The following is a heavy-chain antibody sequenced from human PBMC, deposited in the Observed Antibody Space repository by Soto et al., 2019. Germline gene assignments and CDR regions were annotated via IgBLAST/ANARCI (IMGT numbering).Heavy chain of an antibody. CDR1: GFTFSSYS. D-gene: IGHD1-26*01. CDR3: ARDPSDLWEPDQYSQH. Sequence: GSLRLSCAASGFTFSSYSMNWVRQAPGKGLEWVSSINSRSSYIYYADSVKGRFTISRDNAKNSLYLQMNSLRGEDTAVYYCARDPSDLWEPDQYSQHWGQGTRVTVSS. J-gene: IGHJ1*01. V-gene: IGHV3-21*01. CDR2: INSRSSYI.